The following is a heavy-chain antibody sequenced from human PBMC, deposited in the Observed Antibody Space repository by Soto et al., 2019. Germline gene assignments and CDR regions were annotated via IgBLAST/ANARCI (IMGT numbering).Heavy chain of an antibody. CDR3: VRPVSGNYDY. V-gene: IGHV3-64*01. J-gene: IGHJ4*02. CDR1: GFTFSSYD. CDR2: ISSNGGTT. D-gene: IGHD1-7*01. Sequence: EVQLAESGGGMVQPGGSLRLSCVACGFTFSSYDMYWVRQAPRKGLEYVSSISSNGGTTYYGNSVKGRFTISRDNSKNTLYLQMGSLRAEDMAVYYCVRPVSGNYDYWGQGTLVTVSS.